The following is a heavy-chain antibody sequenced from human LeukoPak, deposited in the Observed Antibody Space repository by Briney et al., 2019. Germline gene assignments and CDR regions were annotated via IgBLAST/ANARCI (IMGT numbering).Heavy chain of an antibody. CDR1: SDSVNSGYSY. CDR2: IYTSVNI. V-gene: IGHV4-61*02. Sequence: SETLSLTCTVSSDSVNSGYSYWNWIRQPAGKGLEWIGRIYTSVNIIYNPSLESRVTISIDTSKNQFSLKLSSVTAADTAVYYCARDVTDGSGFYFFDYWGQGTLVTVSS. D-gene: IGHD3-10*01. CDR3: ARDVTDGSGFYFFDY. J-gene: IGHJ4*02.